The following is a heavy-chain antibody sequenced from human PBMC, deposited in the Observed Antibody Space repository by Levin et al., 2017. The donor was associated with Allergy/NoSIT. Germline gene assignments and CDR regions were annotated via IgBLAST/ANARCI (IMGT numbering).Heavy chain of an antibody. CDR2: ISAYNGNT. D-gene: IGHD6-19*01. V-gene: IGHV1-18*01. J-gene: IGHJ3*02. Sequence: ASVKVSCKASGYTFTSYGISWVRQAPGQGLEWMGWISAYNGNTNYAQKLQGRVTITTDTSTSTAYMELRSLRSDDTAVYYCAREGGGWDRAVAFDIWGQGTMVTVSS. CDR3: AREGGGWDRAVAFDI. CDR1: GYTFTSYG.